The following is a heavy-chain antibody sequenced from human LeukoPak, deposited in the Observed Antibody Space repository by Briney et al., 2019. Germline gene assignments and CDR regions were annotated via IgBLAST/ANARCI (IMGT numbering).Heavy chain of an antibody. V-gene: IGHV3-30*18. CDR1: GFTFSSYG. J-gene: IGHJ4*02. CDR2: ISYDGSNK. Sequence: GGSLRLSCAASGFTFSSYGMHWVRQAPGKGLEWVAVISYDGSNKYYADSVKGRFTISRDNSKNTLYLEVISLTAEDTAVYYCAKDDAWLRFGEWSQGTLVTVSS. CDR3: AKDDAWLRFGE. D-gene: IGHD3-10*01.